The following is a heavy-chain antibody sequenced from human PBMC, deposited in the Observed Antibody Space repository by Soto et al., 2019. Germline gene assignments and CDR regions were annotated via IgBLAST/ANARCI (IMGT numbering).Heavy chain of an antibody. V-gene: IGHV1-3*01. D-gene: IGHD4-17*01. CDR2: INAGDGTT. CDR3: ARAPFGDYDY. Sequence: QVQLVQSGAEVKRPGASVKVSCKTSGYTFTSYAIHWVRQAPGQRPEWVGWINAGDGTTKYSQKFQDRVTISRDISATTAYMDLRSLKSEDTAVYYCARAPFGDYDYWGQGTLVTVSS. CDR1: GYTFTSYA. J-gene: IGHJ4*02.